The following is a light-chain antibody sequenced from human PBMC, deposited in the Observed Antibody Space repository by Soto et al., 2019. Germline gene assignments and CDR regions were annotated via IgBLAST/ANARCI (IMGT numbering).Light chain of an antibody. CDR2: DVS. CDR3: SSYTSSSAYV. V-gene: IGLV2-14*01. J-gene: IGLJ1*01. CDR1: SSDIGGYNY. Sequence: QSVLTQPASVSGSPGQATTLSCTGSSSDIGGYNYVSWYQQHPGKAPKLMIYDVSNRPSGVSNRFSGSKSGNTASLTTSGLQAEDEADYYCSSYTSSSAYVFGTGTKVTVL.